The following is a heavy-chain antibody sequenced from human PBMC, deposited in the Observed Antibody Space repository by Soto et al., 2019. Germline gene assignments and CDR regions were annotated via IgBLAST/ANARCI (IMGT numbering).Heavy chain of an antibody. V-gene: IGHV1-2*02. J-gene: IGHJ4*01. D-gene: IGHD2-15*01. CDR3: AIKVATSIFAL. CDR2: INPDTGGT. Sequence: ARQAPGRGNEWMGWINPDTGGTMYDQKFQGRVNMTRDTAIKTAYMELSRLQSDDTAIYYCAIKVATSIFALWGHRTLVPGSS.